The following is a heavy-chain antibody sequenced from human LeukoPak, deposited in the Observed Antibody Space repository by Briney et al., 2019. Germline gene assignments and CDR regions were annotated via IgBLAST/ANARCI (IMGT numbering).Heavy chain of an antibody. D-gene: IGHD1-26*01. CDR3: ARYSGSNNWFDP. CDR1: GGSISSGGYY. J-gene: IGHJ5*02. CDR2: IYYSGST. Sequence: SSETLSLTCTVSGGSISSGGYYWSWIRQHPGKGLEWIGYIYYSGSTYYNPSLKSRVTISVDTSKNQFSLKLSSVTAADTAVYYCARYSGSNNWFDPWGQGTLVTVSS. V-gene: IGHV4-31*03.